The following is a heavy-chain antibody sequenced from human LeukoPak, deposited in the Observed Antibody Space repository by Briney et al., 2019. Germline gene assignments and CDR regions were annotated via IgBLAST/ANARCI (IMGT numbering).Heavy chain of an antibody. CDR2: IYYNGNT. V-gene: IGHV4-39*01. CDR3: ARQIKALRLAAWFDP. CDR1: GGSISSTGHY. Sequence: PSETLSLTCTVSGGSISSTGHYWGWIRQPPGKGLEWIGTIYYNGNTYYSPSLKSRITLSVDTSENQFSLNLTSVTAADTAVYYCARQIKALRLAAWFDPWGQGVLVTVSS. D-gene: IGHD3-16*01. J-gene: IGHJ5*02.